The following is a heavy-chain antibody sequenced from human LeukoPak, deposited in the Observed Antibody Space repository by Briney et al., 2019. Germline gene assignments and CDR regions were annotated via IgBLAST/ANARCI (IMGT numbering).Heavy chain of an antibody. CDR1: GFTFSSYD. CDR3: AKGVYVSSTPAEI. D-gene: IGHD2-2*01. Sequence: GGSLRLSCAASGFTFSSYDMHWVRQAPGKGLEWVAIIWYDENNKYYADSVKGRFTISRDNSKNALYLQMNSLRGEDTAVYYCAKGVYVSSTPAEIWGQGTMVTVSS. CDR2: IWYDENNK. J-gene: IGHJ3*02. V-gene: IGHV3-33*06.